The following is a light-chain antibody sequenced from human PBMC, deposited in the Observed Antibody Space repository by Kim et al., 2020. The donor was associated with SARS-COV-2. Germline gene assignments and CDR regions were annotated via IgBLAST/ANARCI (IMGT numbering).Light chain of an antibody. J-gene: IGKJ3*01. CDR1: QAIISY. CDR2: AAS. Sequence: DIQVTQSPSSLSASIGDRVTITCRTSQAIISYLNWYQQKPGRAPKILINAASNLQSGVPSRFSGSGSGTEFSLTISNLQPEDFATYYSQQAYSTPFTFGPGTKVDIK. V-gene: IGKV1-39*01. CDR3: QQAYSTPFT.